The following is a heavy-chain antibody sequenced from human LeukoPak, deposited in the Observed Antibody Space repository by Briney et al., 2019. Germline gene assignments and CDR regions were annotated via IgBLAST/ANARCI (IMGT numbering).Heavy chain of an antibody. CDR3: ARAGLTGKVDS. D-gene: IGHD3-9*01. Sequence: SETLSLTCAVYGGSFSGYYWSWIRQPPGKGLEWIGEINHSGSTNYNPSLKSRVTISVDTSKNQFSLKLSSVTAADTAVYYCARAGLTGKVDSWGQGTLVLVSS. CDR2: INHSGST. V-gene: IGHV4-34*01. J-gene: IGHJ4*02. CDR1: GGSFSGYY.